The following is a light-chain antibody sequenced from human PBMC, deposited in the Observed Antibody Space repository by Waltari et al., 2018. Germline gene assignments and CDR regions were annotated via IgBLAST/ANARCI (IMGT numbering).Light chain of an antibody. Sequence: QSALTQPASVSGSPGQSITNSCTGTSSDVGGYNYVSWYQQHPGKAPKLMIYDVSNRPSGVSNRFSGSKSGNTASLTISGLQAEDEADYYCSSYTSSSKNVFGTGTKVTVL. CDR3: SSYTSSSKNV. J-gene: IGLJ1*01. CDR1: SSDVGGYNY. CDR2: DVS. V-gene: IGLV2-14*01.